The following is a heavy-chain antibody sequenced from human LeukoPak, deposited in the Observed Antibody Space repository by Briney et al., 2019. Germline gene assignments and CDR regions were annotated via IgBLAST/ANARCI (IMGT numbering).Heavy chain of an antibody. J-gene: IGHJ4*02. CDR2: IAYYGNKK. CDR1: GFRFSSYG. V-gene: IGHV3-30*18. Sequence: GGSLCLSCAASGFRFSSYGVNWVRQAPGKGLEGVAVIAYYGNKKYYGDSVRGRFTISRDNSKNTLYLQMNSLTTEDTALYYCTKGYDSSGYYSPMAYWGQGSLVSVSS. CDR3: TKGYDSSGYYSPMAY. D-gene: IGHD3-22*01.